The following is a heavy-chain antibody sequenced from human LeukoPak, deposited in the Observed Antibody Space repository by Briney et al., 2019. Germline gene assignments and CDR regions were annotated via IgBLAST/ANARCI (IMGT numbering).Heavy chain of an antibody. CDR3: ARVSGYVLDY. D-gene: IGHD5-12*01. CDR1: GFTFSSYW. V-gene: IGHV3-74*01. J-gene: IGHJ4*02. Sequence: PGGSLRLSCAASGFTFSSYWMHWVRQAPGKGLVWVSRINSDGSNTIYADSVRGGFTISRDNAKNTLYLQMNSLRAEDTAVYYCARVSGYVLDYWGQGTLVTVSS. CDR2: INSDGSNT.